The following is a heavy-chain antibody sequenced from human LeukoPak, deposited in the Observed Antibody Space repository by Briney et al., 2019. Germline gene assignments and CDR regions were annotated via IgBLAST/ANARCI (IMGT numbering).Heavy chain of an antibody. CDR2: INHSGST. Sequence: SETLSLTCAVYGGSFSGYYWSWLRQPPGKGLEWIGEINHSGSTNYNPSLKSRVTISVDTSKNQFSLKLSSVTAADTAVYYCAWNYYDSSGYYTRDFQHWGQGTLVTVSS. J-gene: IGHJ1*01. CDR1: GGSFSGYY. CDR3: AWNYYDSSGYYTRDFQH. V-gene: IGHV4-34*01. D-gene: IGHD3-22*01.